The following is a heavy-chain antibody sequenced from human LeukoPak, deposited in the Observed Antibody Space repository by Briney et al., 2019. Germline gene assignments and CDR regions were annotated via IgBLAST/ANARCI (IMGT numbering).Heavy chain of an antibody. CDR3: ADPLSYSSDY. CDR2: ISYDGSNK. V-gene: IGHV3-30-3*01. J-gene: IGHJ4*02. Sequence: GGSLRLSCAASGFTFSSYAMHWVRQAPGKGLEWVAVISYDGSNKYYADSVKGRFTISRDNSKNTLYLQMNSLRAEDTAVYYCADPLSYSSDYWGQGTLVTVSS. D-gene: IGHD6-13*01. CDR1: GFTFSSYA.